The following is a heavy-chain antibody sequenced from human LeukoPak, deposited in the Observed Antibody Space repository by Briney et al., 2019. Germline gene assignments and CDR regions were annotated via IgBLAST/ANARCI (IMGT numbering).Heavy chain of an antibody. J-gene: IGHJ4*02. CDR3: VRSMSEPRSLDF. Sequence: PGGSLRLSCAASGFTFSSYWMNWVRQAPGKGLVWVSRIHSDGSRTGYADFVKGRFTISRDNAKNTLLLQMNSLRAEDTAVYYCVRSMSEPRSLDFWGQGTLVTVSS. CDR1: GFTFSSYW. V-gene: IGHV3-74*01. D-gene: IGHD1-14*01. CDR2: IHSDGSRT.